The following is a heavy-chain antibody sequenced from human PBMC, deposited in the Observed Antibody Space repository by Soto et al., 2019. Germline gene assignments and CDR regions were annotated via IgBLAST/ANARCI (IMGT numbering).Heavy chain of an antibody. CDR3: PTLAYYYDSTGYYSSTEFDY. CDR2: SGSSSSTI. D-gene: IGHD3-22*01. V-gene: IGHV3-48*02. J-gene: IGHJ4*02. CDR1: GFTFSSYS. Sequence: LRLSCAASGFTFSSYSMNCVRQAPGKGLEWVSYSGSSSSTIYYADSVRGRFAISIDNANNSSYLQVSRLRDDDTAVYDXPTLAYYYDSTGYYSSTEFDYGSQRNLVTVSS.